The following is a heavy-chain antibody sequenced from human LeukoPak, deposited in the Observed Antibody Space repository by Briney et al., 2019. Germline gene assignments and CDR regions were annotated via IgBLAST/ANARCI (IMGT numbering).Heavy chain of an antibody. Sequence: GGSLRLSCAVSGFTFSSYAMSWVRQAPGKGLEWVSGISASGATPHYADSVKGRFTITRDNSKNTLYLQMNSLRAEDTAIYYCARDKTFDIWGQGTMVNVSS. CDR1: GFTFSSYA. J-gene: IGHJ3*02. CDR3: ARDKTFDI. CDR2: ISASGATP. V-gene: IGHV3-23*01.